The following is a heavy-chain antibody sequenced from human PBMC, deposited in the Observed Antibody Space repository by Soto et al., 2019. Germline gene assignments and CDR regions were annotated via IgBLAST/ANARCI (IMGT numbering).Heavy chain of an antibody. D-gene: IGHD3-3*01. V-gene: IGHV4-31*03. CDR3: ARVDVLRFLEWLPGGWFDP. J-gene: IGHJ5*02. CDR2: IYYSGST. Sequence: PSETLSLTCTVSGGSISSGGYYWSWIRQHPGKGLEWIGYIYYSGSTYYNPSLKSRVTISVDTSKNQFSLKLSSVTAADTAVYYCARVDVLRFLEWLPGGWFDPWGQGTLVTVSS. CDR1: GGSISSGGYY.